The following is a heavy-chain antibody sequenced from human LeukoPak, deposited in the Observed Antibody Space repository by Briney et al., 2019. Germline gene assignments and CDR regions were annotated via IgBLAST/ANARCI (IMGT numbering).Heavy chain of an antibody. J-gene: IGHJ3*02. Sequence: ASVKVSCKACGYTFTSYGISWVRQAPGQGLEWMGWISAYNGNTNYAQKLQGRVTMTTDTSTSTAYMELRSLRSDDTAVYYCAARLGATNAFDIWGQGTLVTVSS. D-gene: IGHD1-26*01. CDR2: ISAYNGNT. CDR1: GYTFTSYG. V-gene: IGHV1-18*01. CDR3: AARLGATNAFDI.